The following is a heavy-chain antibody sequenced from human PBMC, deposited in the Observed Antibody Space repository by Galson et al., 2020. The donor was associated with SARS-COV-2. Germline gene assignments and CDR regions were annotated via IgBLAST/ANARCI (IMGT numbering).Heavy chain of an antibody. J-gene: IGHJ1*01. Sequence: GGSLRLSCAASAFTFSGYAMHWVRQAPGKGPEWVAVISYDGTNKYYADSVKGRFTISRDNSENTLYLQMNSLRAEDTAVYYCAKDETFGNYHDYFQHWGQGTLVTVSS. CDR1: AFTFSGYA. CDR3: AKDETFGNYHDYFQH. D-gene: IGHD3-16*01. CDR2: ISYDGTNK. V-gene: IGHV3-30*18.